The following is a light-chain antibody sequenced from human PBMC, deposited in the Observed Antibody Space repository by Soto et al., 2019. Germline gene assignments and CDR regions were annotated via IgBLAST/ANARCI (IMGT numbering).Light chain of an antibody. CDR2: GNN. CDR3: ATWDDSLSNYV. CDR1: SSNIGSNY. J-gene: IGLJ1*01. Sequence: QSVLTQPPSASGTPGQRVTISCSGSSSNIGSNYVYWYQHLTGTAPKLLIYGNNQRPSGVPDRFSGSKSGTSASLAISGLRSEDEADYYCATWDDSLSNYVFGTGTKVTVL. V-gene: IGLV1-47*01.